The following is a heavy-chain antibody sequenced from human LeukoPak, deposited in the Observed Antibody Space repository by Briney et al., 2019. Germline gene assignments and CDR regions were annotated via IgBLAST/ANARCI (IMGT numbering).Heavy chain of an antibody. V-gene: IGHV1-69*05. CDR2: IIPIFGTA. CDR3: ARRDARYSGYDQLAAARLTDAFDI. D-gene: IGHD5-12*01. Sequence: GSSVKVSCKASGGIFSSYAISWVRHAPGQGLEWMGGIIPIFGTANYAQRFQGRVTITTDESTSTAYMELSSLRSEDTAVYYCARRDARYSGYDQLAAARLTDAFDIWGQGTMVTVSS. CDR1: GGIFSSYA. J-gene: IGHJ3*02.